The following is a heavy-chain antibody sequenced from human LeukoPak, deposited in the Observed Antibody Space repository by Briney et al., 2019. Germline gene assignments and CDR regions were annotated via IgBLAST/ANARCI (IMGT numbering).Heavy chain of an antibody. Sequence: GASVKVSCKASGYTFTSYAVNWVRQAPGQGLEWMGWINTNTGNPKYAQGFTGRFVFSLDTSVSTAYLQISSLKAEDTAVYYCGRGGYYYYYYMDVWGKGTTVTGSS. D-gene: IGHD3-10*01. J-gene: IGHJ6*03. V-gene: IGHV7-4-1*02. CDR1: GYTFTSYA. CDR2: INTNTGNP. CDR3: GRGGYYYYYYMDV.